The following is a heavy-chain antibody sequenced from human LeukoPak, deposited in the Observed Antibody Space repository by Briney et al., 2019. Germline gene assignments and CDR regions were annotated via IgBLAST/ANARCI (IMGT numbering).Heavy chain of an antibody. Sequence: SGPALVKPTQTLTLTCTFSGFSLSTSGMCVSWIRQPPGKALEWLARIDWDDDKYYSTSLKTRLTISKDTSKNQVVLTMTNMDPVDTATYYCARIQYDGYNYYFDYWGQGTLVTVSS. CDR1: GFSLSTSGMC. J-gene: IGHJ4*02. D-gene: IGHD5-24*01. V-gene: IGHV2-70*11. CDR3: ARIQYDGYNYYFDY. CDR2: IDWDDDK.